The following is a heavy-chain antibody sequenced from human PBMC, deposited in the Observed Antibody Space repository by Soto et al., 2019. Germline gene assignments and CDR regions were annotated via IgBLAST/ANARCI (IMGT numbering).Heavy chain of an antibody. J-gene: IGHJ6*02. CDR3: ARDPGYSFAFDV. V-gene: IGHV6-1*01. CDR1: GDSVSSNTAA. Sequence: SQTLSLTCAISGDSVSSNTAAWNWIRQSPSRGLEWLGRTYYRSKWYNEYAPTLKSRITINPDTFRNQFSLQLESVSPEDTALYDCARDPGYSFAFDVWGHGTTVTAP. CDR2: TYYRSKWYN. D-gene: IGHD2-15*01.